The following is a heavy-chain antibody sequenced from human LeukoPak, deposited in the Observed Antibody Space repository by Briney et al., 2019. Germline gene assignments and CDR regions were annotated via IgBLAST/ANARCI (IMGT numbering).Heavy chain of an antibody. CDR3: ARVITMSYYYYYMDV. J-gene: IGHJ6*03. V-gene: IGHV7-4-1*02. CDR2: INTNTGNP. CDR1: GYTFTSYA. D-gene: IGHD3-10*02. Sequence: ASVKVSCKASGYTFTSYAMNWVRQAPGQGLEWMGWINTNTGNPTYAQGFTGRFVFSLDTSVSTAYLQISSLKAEDTAVYYCARVITMSYYYYYMDVWGKGTTVTVSS.